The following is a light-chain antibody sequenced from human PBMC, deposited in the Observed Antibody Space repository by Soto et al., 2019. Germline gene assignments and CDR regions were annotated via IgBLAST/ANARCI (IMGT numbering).Light chain of an antibody. J-gene: IGKJ3*01. CDR1: QSVSNNY. V-gene: IGKV3-20*01. Sequence: EVGLTQCPGTLSLSPGERATLSCRASQSVSNNYLAWYQQKPGQAPRLLIYGASSRATGIPDRFSGSGSGTDFTLTISRLEPEDFAVYYCQQYSNSPFPFGPGSKVDNK. CDR3: QQYSNSPFP. CDR2: GAS.